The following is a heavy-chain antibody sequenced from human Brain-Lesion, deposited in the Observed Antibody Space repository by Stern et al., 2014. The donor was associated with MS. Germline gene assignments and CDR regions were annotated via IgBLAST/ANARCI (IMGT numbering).Heavy chain of an antibody. V-gene: IGHV4-39*01. Sequence: QVQLVQSGPGLVKPSDTLSLTCSVSGDSLSSSTFYWGWIRQPPGKGPEWIGSVYYSGNTYYHPSLKSRVTISVDTSKNQFSLRLTSLTAADTAVYYCARHQLGYGYAYLRYWGQGTLVTVSS. D-gene: IGHD5-18*01. CDR2: VYYSGNT. J-gene: IGHJ4*02. CDR3: ARHQLGYGYAYLRY. CDR1: GDSLSSSTFY.